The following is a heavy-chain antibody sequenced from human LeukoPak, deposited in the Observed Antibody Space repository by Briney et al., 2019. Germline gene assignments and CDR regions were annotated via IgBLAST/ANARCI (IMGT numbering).Heavy chain of an antibody. D-gene: IGHD3-22*01. CDR3: AKALFSIVVVVILDY. J-gene: IGHJ4*02. CDR1: GFTFSSYA. V-gene: IGHV3-23*01. Sequence: GGSLRLSCAASGFTFSSYAMSWVRQAPGKGLVWVSAISGSGGSTYYADSVKGRFTISRDNSKNTLYLQMNSLRAEDTAVYYCAKALFSIVVVVILDYWGQGTLVTVSS. CDR2: ISGSGGST.